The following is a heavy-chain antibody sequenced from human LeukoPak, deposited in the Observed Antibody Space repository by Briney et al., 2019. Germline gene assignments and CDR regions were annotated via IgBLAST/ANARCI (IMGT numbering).Heavy chain of an antibody. Sequence: SETLSLTCTVSSGSICNYYWGWIRRPPGKGLEEMGCFSYSGSTNYNPSLKSRVTITVDESRNHLSLSLTSVTAADTAIYYCSRESEAFCPFGYWGQGTLVIVPP. CDR1: SGSICNYY. D-gene: IGHD2/OR15-2a*01. J-gene: IGHJ4*02. V-gene: IGHV4-59*12. CDR3: SRESEAFCPFGY. CDR2: FSYSGST.